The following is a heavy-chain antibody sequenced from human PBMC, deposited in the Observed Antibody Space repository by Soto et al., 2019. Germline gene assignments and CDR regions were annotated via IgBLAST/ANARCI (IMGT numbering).Heavy chain of an antibody. D-gene: IGHD1-26*01. V-gene: IGHV1-2*04. CDR1: GYTFTGYY. CDR2: INPNSGGP. Sequence: QVPLVQSGAEVKKPGASVKVSCKASGYTFTGYYMHWVRQAPGQGLEWMGWINPNSGGPNYAQKCQGWVTMTRDTTISTAYMELSRLRSDDTAVYYCASGDLLSWAYWGQGTLVTVSS. CDR3: ASGDLLSWAY. J-gene: IGHJ4*02.